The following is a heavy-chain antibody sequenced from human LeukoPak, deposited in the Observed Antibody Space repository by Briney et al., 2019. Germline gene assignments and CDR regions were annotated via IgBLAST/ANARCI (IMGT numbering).Heavy chain of an antibody. Sequence: GGSLRLSCAASGFTFSSYSMNWVRQAPGKGLEWASSISSSSSYIYYADSVKGRFTISRDNAKNSLYLQMNSLRAEDTAVYYCARDRRSYSSSSHWFDPWGQGTLVTVSS. J-gene: IGHJ5*02. CDR1: GFTFSSYS. CDR2: ISSSSSYI. CDR3: ARDRRSYSSSSHWFDP. V-gene: IGHV3-21*01. D-gene: IGHD6-6*01.